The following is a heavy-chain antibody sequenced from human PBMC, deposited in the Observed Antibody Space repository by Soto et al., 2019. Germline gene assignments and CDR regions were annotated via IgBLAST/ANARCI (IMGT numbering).Heavy chain of an antibody. V-gene: IGHV3-9*01. CDR2: ISWNSGSI. J-gene: IGHJ4*02. CDR3: TTQGIPRFDY. Sequence: GGSLRLSCAASGFTFDDYAMHWVRQAPGKGLEWVSGISWNSGSIGYADSVKGRFTISRDDTKNTLYLQMNSLRTEDTAVYYCTTQGIPRFDYWGQGTLVTVSS. CDR1: GFTFDDYA.